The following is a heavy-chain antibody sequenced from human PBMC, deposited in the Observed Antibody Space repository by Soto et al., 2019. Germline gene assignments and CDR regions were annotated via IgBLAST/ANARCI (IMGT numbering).Heavy chain of an antibody. CDR3: ARDGYSLYDV. V-gene: IGHV3-21*02. CDR1: GFTFSSYN. Sequence: EVKLVDSGGGLVQPGGSLRLSCVASGFTFSSYNMNWVRQAPGEGLQWVSSISPGGSHRFYSDSVNGRFTISRDNAKNSLYLQMNSLGPEDTAVYYCARDGYSLYDVWGRGTRVTVSS. CDR2: ISPGGSHR. J-gene: IGHJ2*01. D-gene: IGHD4-4*01.